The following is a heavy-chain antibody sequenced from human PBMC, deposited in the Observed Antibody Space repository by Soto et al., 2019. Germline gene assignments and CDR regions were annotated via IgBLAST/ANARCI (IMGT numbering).Heavy chain of an antibody. Sequence: GSLRLSCSASGFTFSSYAMHWVRQTPGKGLEYVSAISSNGGSTYYADSVKGRFTISRDNSKNTLYLQMSSMRAEDTVVYYCVKEISGRPHTYGMDVWGQGTTVTVSS. J-gene: IGHJ6*02. CDR3: VKEISGRPHTYGMDV. V-gene: IGHV3-64D*06. CDR1: GFTFSSYA. D-gene: IGHD6-19*01. CDR2: ISSNGGST.